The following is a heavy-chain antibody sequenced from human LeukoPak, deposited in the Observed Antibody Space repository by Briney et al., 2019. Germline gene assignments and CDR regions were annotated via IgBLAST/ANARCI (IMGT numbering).Heavy chain of an antibody. CDR3: ASSQTYGDYGPSTWFDP. CDR1: GGSISSSNW. CDR2: IYHSGST. J-gene: IGHJ5*02. V-gene: IGHV4-4*02. Sequence: SETLSLTCAVSGGSISSSNWWSWVRQPPGKGLEWIGEIYHSGSTNYNPSLKSRVTILVDTSKNQFSLKLSSVTAADTAVYYCASSQTYGDYGPSTWFDPWGQETLVTVSS. D-gene: IGHD4-17*01.